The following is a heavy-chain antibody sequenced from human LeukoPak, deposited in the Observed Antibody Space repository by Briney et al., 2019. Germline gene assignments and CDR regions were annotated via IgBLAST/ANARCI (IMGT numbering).Heavy chain of an antibody. Sequence: ASVKVSCKASGGTFSSYAISWVRQAPGQGLEWMGRIIPILGIANYAQKFQGRVTITADKSTSTAYMELSSLRSEDTAVYYCTGGYTLYDILTGNQTYGMDVWGQGTTVTVSS. CDR2: IIPILGIA. J-gene: IGHJ6*02. CDR1: GGTFSSYA. CDR3: TGGYTLYDILTGNQTYGMDV. D-gene: IGHD3-9*01. V-gene: IGHV1-69*04.